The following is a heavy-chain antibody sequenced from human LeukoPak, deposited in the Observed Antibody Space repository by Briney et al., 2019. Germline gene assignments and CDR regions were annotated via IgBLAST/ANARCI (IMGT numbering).Heavy chain of an antibody. V-gene: IGHV1-8*03. CDR3: ARAHSGSYYYYMDV. J-gene: IGHJ6*03. CDR2: MNPNSGNT. Sequence: ASVKVSCKASGYTFTSYDINWVRQATGQGLEWMGWMNPNSGNTGYAQKFQGRVTITRNTSISTAYMELSSLRSEDTAVYYCARAHSGSYYYYMDVWGKGTTVTVSS. D-gene: IGHD1-26*01. CDR1: GYTFTSYD.